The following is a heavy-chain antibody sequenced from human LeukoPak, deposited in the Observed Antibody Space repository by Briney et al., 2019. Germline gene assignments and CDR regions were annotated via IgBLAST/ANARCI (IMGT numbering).Heavy chain of an antibody. CDR2: INQDGSEK. V-gene: IGHV3-7*01. CDR3: ARGRTWCDC. Sequence: PGGSLRLSCAASGFTFRNFWMTWVRQAPGRGLEWVANINQDGSEKYYVDSVKGRFTISRDNAENSLYLQMNNLRAEDTAVYYCARGRTWCDCWGHGILVTVSS. CDR1: GFTFRNFW. J-gene: IGHJ5*01.